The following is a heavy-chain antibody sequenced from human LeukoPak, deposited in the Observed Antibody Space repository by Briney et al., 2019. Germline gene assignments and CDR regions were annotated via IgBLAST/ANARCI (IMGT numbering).Heavy chain of an antibody. CDR2: IYTSGST. J-gene: IGHJ6*03. Sequence: SETLSLTCTVSGGSISSYYWSWIRQPAGRGLEWIGRIYTSGSTNYNPSLKSRVTMSVDTSKNQFSLKLSSVTAADTAVYYCARDSRYYDILTGYNSGYYYMDVWGKGTTVTISS. CDR1: GGSISSYY. V-gene: IGHV4-4*07. CDR3: ARDSRYYDILTGYNSGYYYMDV. D-gene: IGHD3-9*01.